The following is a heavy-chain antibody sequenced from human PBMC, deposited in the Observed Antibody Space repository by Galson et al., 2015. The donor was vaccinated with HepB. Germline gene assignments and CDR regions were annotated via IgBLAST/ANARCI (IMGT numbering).Heavy chain of an antibody. V-gene: IGHV1-18*01. Sequence: SVKVSCKASGYTFTSYGIIWVRQAPGQGLEWMGWISAYNGNTNYAQKFQGRVTMTTNTSTVTAYMELRSLRSDDTAVYYCARELLTTEKYSGFDPWGQGTLVTVSS. CDR1: GYTFTSYG. CDR3: ARELLTTEKYSGFDP. J-gene: IGHJ5*02. CDR2: ISAYNGNT. D-gene: IGHD3-10*01.